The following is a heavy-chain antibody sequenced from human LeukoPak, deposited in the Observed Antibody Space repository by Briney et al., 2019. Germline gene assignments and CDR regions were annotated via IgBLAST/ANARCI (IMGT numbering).Heavy chain of an antibody. CDR3: ARINCQRTSIDY. Sequence: PGGSLRLSCLASGFTFNNFEITWVRQAPGKGLEWVSYISSSGGATYYAESMKGRFTISRDNAKNSVFLQMNGLGPSDTSVYYCARINCQRTSIDYWGQGTLVTVSS. V-gene: IGHV3-48*03. CDR1: GFTFNNFE. J-gene: IGHJ4*02. D-gene: IGHD6-25*01. CDR2: ISSSGGAT.